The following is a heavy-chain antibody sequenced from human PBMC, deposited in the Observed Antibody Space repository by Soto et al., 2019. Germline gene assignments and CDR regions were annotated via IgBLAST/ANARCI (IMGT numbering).Heavy chain of an antibody. CDR3: ARDIGGYYDSSSYAN. D-gene: IGHD3-22*01. V-gene: IGHV4-31*03. J-gene: IGHJ4*02. Sequence: SETLSLTCTVSGGSISSGGYYWNWIRQHPGKGLEWIGYIYYSGSTYYNPSLKSRVTISVDTSKNQFSLKLSSVTAADTAVYYCARDIGGYYDSSSYANRGQGTLVTVSS. CDR1: GGSISSGGYY. CDR2: IYYSGST.